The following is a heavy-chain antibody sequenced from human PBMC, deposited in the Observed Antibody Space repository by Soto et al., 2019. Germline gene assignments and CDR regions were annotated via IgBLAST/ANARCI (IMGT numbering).Heavy chain of an antibody. CDR3: ARVAVYYDFWSGYGGYYNWFDP. V-gene: IGHV4-59*01. CDR1: GGSIRSYY. CDR2: IYYSGST. Sequence: SETLSLTCSVSGGSIRSYYWSWIRQPPGKGLEWIGYIYYSGSTNYNPSLKSRVTISVDTSKNQFSLKLSSVTAADTAVYYCARVAVYYDFWSGYGGYYNWFDPWGQGTLVTAPQ. D-gene: IGHD3-3*01. J-gene: IGHJ5*02.